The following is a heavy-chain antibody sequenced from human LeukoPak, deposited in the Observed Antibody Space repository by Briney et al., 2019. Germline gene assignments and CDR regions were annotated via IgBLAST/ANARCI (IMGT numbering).Heavy chain of an antibody. CDR3: ARSISTGGFRLDY. CDR1: GDSVSSNSAA. D-gene: IGHD2-2*01. V-gene: IGHV6-1*01. CDR2: TYYRSKWYF. Sequence: SQTLSLTCAIAGDSVSSNSAAWNWIRQSPSRGLEWLGRTYYRSKWYFDYAVSVEGRITINPDTSKNQFSLHLNSLTPEDTAVYCCARSISTGGFRLDYWGQGTLVTVSS. J-gene: IGHJ4*02.